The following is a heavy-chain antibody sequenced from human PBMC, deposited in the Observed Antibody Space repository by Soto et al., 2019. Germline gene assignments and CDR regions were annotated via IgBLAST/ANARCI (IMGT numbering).Heavy chain of an antibody. CDR3: ARLTHYNFWSGSYSQTYYFDY. Sequence: QLQLQESAPGLVKPSETLSLTCTVSGGSISSSNYYWGWIRQPPGKGLEWIANIYYSGTTYYNPSLKSRVAMSVDTSKNQFSLRLSSVTPADTALYYCARLTHYNFWSGSYSQTYYFDYWGQGTLVTVSS. CDR2: IYYSGTT. J-gene: IGHJ4*02. CDR1: GGSISSSNYY. D-gene: IGHD3-3*01. V-gene: IGHV4-39*01.